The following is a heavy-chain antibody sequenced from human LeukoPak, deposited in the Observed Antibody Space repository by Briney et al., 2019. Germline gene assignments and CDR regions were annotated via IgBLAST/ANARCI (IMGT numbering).Heavy chain of an antibody. CDR1: GFTFSSYE. CDR2: ISSSGSTI. CDR3: ARVMVRGVIPFDP. Sequence: QPGGSLRLSCAASGFTFSSYEMNWVRQAPGKGLEWVSYISSSGSTIYYADSVKGRFTISRDNAKNSLYLQMNSLRAEVTAVYYCARVMVRGVIPFDPWGQGTLVTVSS. D-gene: IGHD3-10*01. J-gene: IGHJ5*02. V-gene: IGHV3-48*03.